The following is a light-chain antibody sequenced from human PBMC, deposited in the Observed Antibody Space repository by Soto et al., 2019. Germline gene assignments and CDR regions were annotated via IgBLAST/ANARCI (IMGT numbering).Light chain of an antibody. CDR1: SGSVATTYY. CDR3: MLYMGGGLVV. V-gene: IGLV8-61*01. Sequence: QAVVTQEPSFSVSPGGTVTLTCGLTSGSVATTYYPSWYQQTPGQAPRTLIYSTNIRSSGVPDRFSGSILGNKAALTITGAQADDGSDYHCMLYMGGGLVVFGGGTKLTVL. CDR2: STN. J-gene: IGLJ2*01.